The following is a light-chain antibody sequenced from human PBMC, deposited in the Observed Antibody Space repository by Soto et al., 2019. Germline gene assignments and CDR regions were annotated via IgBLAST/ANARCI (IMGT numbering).Light chain of an antibody. J-gene: IGKJ5*01. V-gene: IGKV3-20*01. Sequence: EIVLTQSPGTLSLSPGERATLSCRASQSVSNRYLAWYQQKPGQAPRLLIYGASSRATAIPDRFSGSRSGTDFTLSISRLEPEDFAMYYCHHYNDSPPITFCQGTRLEIK. CDR1: QSVSNRY. CDR3: HHYNDSPPIT. CDR2: GAS.